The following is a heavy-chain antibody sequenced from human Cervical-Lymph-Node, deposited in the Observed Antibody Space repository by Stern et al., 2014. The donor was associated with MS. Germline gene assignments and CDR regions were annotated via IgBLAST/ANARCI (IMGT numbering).Heavy chain of an antibody. Sequence: QLVDSGGGVVQPGRSLRLSCAASGFSFSSYGMYWVRQAPGKGVEWVSVIWHDGKNEYYADSVKGRFTISRDNAKSTVYLQMNSLRDEDTAVYFCARHPAAAGTGVHLEYWGQGTLVIVS. J-gene: IGHJ4*02. V-gene: IGHV3-33*01. CDR2: IWHDGKNE. D-gene: IGHD6-13*01. CDR1: GFSFSSYG. CDR3: ARHPAAAGTGVHLEY.